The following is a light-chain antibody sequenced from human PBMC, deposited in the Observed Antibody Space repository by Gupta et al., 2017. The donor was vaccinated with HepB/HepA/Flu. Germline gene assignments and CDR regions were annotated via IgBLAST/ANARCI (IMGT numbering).Light chain of an antibody. CDR1: QDISNW. J-gene: IGKJ1*01. CDR2: SAS. Sequence: IQVTQSPSSVSASVGDSVTITCRASQDISNWLAWYQQKPGKAPKLLMYSASSLQSGVPSRFSGSGSGTDFTLTISSLQPEDFATYYCQQAYSFPWTFGQGTKVEIK. V-gene: IGKV1-12*01. CDR3: QQAYSFPWT.